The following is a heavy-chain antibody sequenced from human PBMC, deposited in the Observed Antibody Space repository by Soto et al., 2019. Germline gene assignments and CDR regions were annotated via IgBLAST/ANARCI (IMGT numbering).Heavy chain of an antibody. D-gene: IGHD6-6*01. Sequence: GGSLSLSCAASGFTFSNAWMSWVRQAPGKGLEWVGRIKSKTDGGTTDYAAPVKGRFTISRDDSKNTLYLQMNSLKTEDTAVYYCTTEGIAARGSFDYWGQGTLVTVSS. V-gene: IGHV3-15*01. CDR3: TTEGIAARGSFDY. J-gene: IGHJ4*02. CDR1: GFTFSNAW. CDR2: IKSKTDGGTT.